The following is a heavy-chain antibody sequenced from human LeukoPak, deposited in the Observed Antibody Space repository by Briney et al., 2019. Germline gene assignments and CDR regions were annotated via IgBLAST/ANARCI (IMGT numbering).Heavy chain of an antibody. CDR3: ARDLGGVAGSLRG. V-gene: IGHV3-48*01. CDR1: GFTFSTYR. D-gene: IGHD6-19*01. Sequence: TGGSLRLSCAASGFTFSTYRMNWVRQAPGKGLEWVSYISSSSSTIYYADSVKGRFTISRDNAKNSLYLQMNSLRAEDTAVYYCARDLGGVAGSLRGRGQGTLVTVSS. CDR2: ISSSSSTI. J-gene: IGHJ4*02.